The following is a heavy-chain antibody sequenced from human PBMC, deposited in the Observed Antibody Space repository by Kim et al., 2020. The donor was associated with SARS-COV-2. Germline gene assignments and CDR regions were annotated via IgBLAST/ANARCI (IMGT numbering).Heavy chain of an antibody. D-gene: IGHD3-10*02. Sequence: DAVKGRFTISRDNSKNTLYLQMHSLRAGDTAVFYCAWWGGFASHYLCSDYWGQGTLVTVSS. CDR3: AWWGGFASHYLCSDY. V-gene: IGHV3-23*03. J-gene: IGHJ4*02.